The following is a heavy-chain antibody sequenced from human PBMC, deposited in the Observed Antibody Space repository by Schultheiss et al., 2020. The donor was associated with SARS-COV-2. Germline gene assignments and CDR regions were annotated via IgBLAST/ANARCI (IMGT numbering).Heavy chain of an antibody. Sequence: GESLKISCTGSGYSFTSYWIGWVRQMPGNGLEWMGIIYPSDSDPKYSPSFQGQVTISADKSISTAFLQWSGLKASDTAMYYCARVTDRYYYYYMDVWGKGTTVTVSS. V-gene: IGHV5-51*01. CDR2: IYPSDSDP. CDR3: ARVTDRYYYYYMDV. D-gene: IGHD1-14*01. CDR1: GYSFTSYW. J-gene: IGHJ6*03.